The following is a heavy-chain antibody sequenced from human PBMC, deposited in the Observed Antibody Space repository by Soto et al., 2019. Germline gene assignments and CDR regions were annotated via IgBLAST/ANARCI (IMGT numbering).Heavy chain of an antibody. CDR2: ISGSGGST. V-gene: IGHV3-23*01. CDR3: AKGITIFGVEVPYRTHYYYYGMDV. J-gene: IGHJ6*02. D-gene: IGHD3-3*01. CDR1: GFTFSSYA. Sequence: GGSLRLSCAASGFTFSSYAMSWVRQAPGKGLEWVSAISGSGGSTYYADSVKGRFTISRDNSKNTLYLQMNSLRAEDTAVYYCAKGITIFGVEVPYRTHYYYYGMDVWGQGTTVTVSS.